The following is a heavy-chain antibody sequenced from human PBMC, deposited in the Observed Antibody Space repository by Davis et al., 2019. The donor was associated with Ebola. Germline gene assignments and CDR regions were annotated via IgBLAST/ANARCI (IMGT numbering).Heavy chain of an antibody. V-gene: IGHV1-18*01. J-gene: IGHJ4*02. D-gene: IGHD2-15*01. CDR2: ISTYYGNA. CDR3: ARTVVVAATSLDS. CDR1: GYSFSSYS. Sequence: AASVKVSCKASGYSFSSYSITWVRQAPGRGLEWMGYISTYYGNANYAQNLQDRVTMTTDTSTRTVYMELRGLISDDTAVYFCARTVVVAATSLDSWGQGTLVTVSS.